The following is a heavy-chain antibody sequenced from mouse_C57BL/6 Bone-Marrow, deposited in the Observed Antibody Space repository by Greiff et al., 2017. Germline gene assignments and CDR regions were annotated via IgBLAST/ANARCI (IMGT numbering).Heavy chain of an antibody. CDR1: GYTFTGYW. D-gene: IGHD3-2*02. V-gene: IGHV1-9*01. J-gene: IGHJ4*01. CDR3: ARFKGTAQAKDYAMDY. CDR2: ILPGSGST. Sequence: VKLQESGAELMKPGASVKLSCKATGYTFTGYWIEWVKQRPGHGLEWIGEILPGSGSTNYNEKFKGKATFTADTSSNTAYMQLSSLTTEDSAIYYCARFKGTAQAKDYAMDYWGQGTSVTVSS.